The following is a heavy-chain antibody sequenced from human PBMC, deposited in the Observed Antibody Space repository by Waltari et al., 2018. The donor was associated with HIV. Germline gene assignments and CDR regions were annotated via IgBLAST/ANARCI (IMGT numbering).Heavy chain of an antibody. CDR3: ARAYLGGAFDI. J-gene: IGHJ3*02. D-gene: IGHD7-27*01. CDR1: GFTSRSFW. Sequence: EVQLVESGGGLVQPGGSLRLSCAASGFTSRSFWMHWVRQFPGKGLVWVSRMYSGESTSSYSDFAKGRFTISRDNAKNALYLQMNSLRVEDTAVYYCARAYLGGAFDIWGLGTMVTVSS. V-gene: IGHV3-74*01. CDR2: MYSGESTS.